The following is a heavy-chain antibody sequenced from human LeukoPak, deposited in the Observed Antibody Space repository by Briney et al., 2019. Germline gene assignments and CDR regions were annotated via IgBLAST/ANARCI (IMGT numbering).Heavy chain of an antibody. CDR1: GGSISSYY. V-gene: IGHV4-59*01. Sequence: ASETLSLTCTVSGGSISSYYWSWIRQPPGKGLEWIGYIYYSGSTNYNPSLKSRVTISVDTSKNQFSLKLSSVTAADTAVYYCASTVTHNWFDPWGQGTLVTVSS. CDR3: ASTVTHNWFDP. CDR2: IYYSGST. J-gene: IGHJ5*02. D-gene: IGHD4-17*01.